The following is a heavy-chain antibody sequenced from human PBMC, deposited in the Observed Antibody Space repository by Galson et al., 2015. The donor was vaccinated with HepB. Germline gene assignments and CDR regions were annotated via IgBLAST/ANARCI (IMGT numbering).Heavy chain of an antibody. D-gene: IGHD3-16*01. Sequence: QSGAEVKKPGESLRISCKGSGYSFTSYWITWVRQMPGKGLEWMGRIDPSDSYTRYSPSFQGHVTISADKSISTAYLQWSSLQASDTAMYYCARQMITFGERLNWFGPWGQGTLVTVSS. CDR3: ARQMITFGERLNWFGP. CDR1: GYSFTSYW. CDR2: IDPSDSYT. V-gene: IGHV5-10-1*01. J-gene: IGHJ5*02.